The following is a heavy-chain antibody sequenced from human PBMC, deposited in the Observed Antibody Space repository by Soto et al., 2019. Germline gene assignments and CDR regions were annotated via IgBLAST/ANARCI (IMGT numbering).Heavy chain of an antibody. CDR1: GYRFTSFW. J-gene: IGHJ5*02. CDR3: ARGIEMARIGWFDP. V-gene: IGHV5-51*01. D-gene: IGHD5-12*01. Sequence: GESLKISCKGSGYRFTSFWIGWVRQMPGKGLEWLGIIYPGDADIRYTPSFQGQVTMSADKSISTAYLQWSSLKASDTAIYYCARGIEMARIGWFDPWGQGTLVTVSS. CDR2: IYPGDADI.